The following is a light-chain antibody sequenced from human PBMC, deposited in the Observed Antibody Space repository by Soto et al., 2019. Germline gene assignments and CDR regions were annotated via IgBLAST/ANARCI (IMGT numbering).Light chain of an antibody. V-gene: IGKV3-11*01. CDR3: QQRRNWPLT. CDR1: QSVSSY. J-gene: IGKJ4*01. Sequence: EIVLTQSPATLSLSPGERATLSCRASQSVSSYLAWYQQKPGQAPRLLIYDAPNRATGIPARFSGSGSGTDFTLTISSLEPEDFAVYYCQQRRNWPLTFGGGTKVDIK. CDR2: DAP.